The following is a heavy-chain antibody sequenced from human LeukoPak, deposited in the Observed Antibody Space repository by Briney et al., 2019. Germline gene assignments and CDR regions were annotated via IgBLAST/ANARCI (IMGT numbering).Heavy chain of an antibody. V-gene: IGHV4-4*07. CDR2: IYTSGST. CDR3: AREQIVGDYCFDY. Sequence: SETLSLTCTVSGGSIGSYYWSWIRQPAGKGLEWIGRIYTSGSTNYNPSLKSRVTMSVDTSKNQFSLKLSSVTAADTAVYYCAREQIVGDYCFDYWGQGTLVTVSS. CDR1: GGSIGSYY. J-gene: IGHJ4*02. D-gene: IGHD2-15*01.